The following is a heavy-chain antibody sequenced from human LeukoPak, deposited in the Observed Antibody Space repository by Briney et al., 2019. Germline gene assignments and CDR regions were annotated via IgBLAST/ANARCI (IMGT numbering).Heavy chain of an antibody. D-gene: IGHD3-10*01. CDR3: ARFYGSGSYNSWFDP. CDR1: GGSFSGYY. CDR2: INHSGST. J-gene: IGHJ5*02. Sequence: SETLSPTCAVYGGSFSGYYWSWIRQPPGKGLEWIGEINHSGSTNYNPSLKSRVTISVDTSKNQFSLKLSSVTAADTAVYYCARFYGSGSYNSWFDPWGQGTLVTVSS. V-gene: IGHV4-34*01.